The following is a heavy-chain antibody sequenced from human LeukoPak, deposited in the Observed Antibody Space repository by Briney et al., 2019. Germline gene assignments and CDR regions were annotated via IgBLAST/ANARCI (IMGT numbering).Heavy chain of an antibody. J-gene: IGHJ4*02. CDR2: ISASENT. CDR3: ARQGVATAIDY. D-gene: IGHD2-21*02. V-gene: IGHV4-4*07. Sequence: KSSETLSLTCTVSGGSISNYYWSWIRQPAGKGLEWIGRISASENTNYNPSLKSRVTMSVDTSMNLFALKLSSVTAADTAVYYCARQGVATAIDYWGQGTLVTVSS. CDR1: GGSISNYY.